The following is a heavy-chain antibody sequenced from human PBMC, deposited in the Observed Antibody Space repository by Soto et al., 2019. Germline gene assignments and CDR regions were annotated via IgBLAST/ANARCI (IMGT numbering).Heavy chain of an antibody. J-gene: IGHJ4*02. V-gene: IGHV3-33*03. D-gene: IGHD2-21*01. CDR3: FGGADY. CDR1: GFTFSSYG. Sequence: PGGSLRLSCAASGFTFSSYGMHWVRQAPGKGLEWVAVIWYDGSNKYYADSVKGRFTISRDNAKNSLYLQMNSLRADDTAVYYCFGGADYWGLGTLVTVSS. CDR2: IWYDGSNK.